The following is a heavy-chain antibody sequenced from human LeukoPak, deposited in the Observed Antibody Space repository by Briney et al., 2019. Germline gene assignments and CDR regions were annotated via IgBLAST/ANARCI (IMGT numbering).Heavy chain of an antibody. CDR1: GFTVSSSY. CDR2: IKQDGSEK. D-gene: IGHD3-22*01. CDR3: ARAYYDSSGYYYFNAFDI. V-gene: IGHV3-7*04. Sequence: PGGSLRLSCAASGFTVSSSYMSWVRQAPGKGLEWVANIKQDGSEKYYVDSVKGRFTISRDNAKNSLYLQMNSLRAEDTAVYYCARAYYDSSGYYYFNAFDIWGQGTMVTVSS. J-gene: IGHJ3*02.